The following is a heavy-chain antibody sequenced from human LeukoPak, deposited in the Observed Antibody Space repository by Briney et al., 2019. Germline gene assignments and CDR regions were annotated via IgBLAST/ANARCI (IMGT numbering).Heavy chain of an antibody. V-gene: IGHV1-2*02. CDR2: INPDSGDT. CDR1: EYTFSVYH. CDR3: ARVGWFGAPEDLAFGY. D-gene: IGHD3-10*01. J-gene: IGHJ4*02. Sequence: GASVKVSCKASEYTFSVYHIHWVRQAPGQGLEWMAWINPDSGDTNYAQKFQGRVTMTRDTSISTAYMELSRLRSDDTAVYYCARVGWFGAPEDLAFGYWGQGTLVTVSS.